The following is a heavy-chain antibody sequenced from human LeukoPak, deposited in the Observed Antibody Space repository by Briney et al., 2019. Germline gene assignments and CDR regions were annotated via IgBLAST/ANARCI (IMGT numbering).Heavy chain of an antibody. CDR1: GGSFSGYY. CDR2: INHSGST. J-gene: IGHJ6*02. V-gene: IGHV4-34*01. CDR3: ARGSGRMEGMDV. D-gene: IGHD1-1*01. Sequence: SSETLSLTCAVYGGSFSGYYWSWIRQPPGKGLEWIGKINHSGSTNYNPSLKSRVTISVDTSKNQFSLKLSSVTAADTAVYYCARGSGRMEGMDVWGQGTTVTVSS.